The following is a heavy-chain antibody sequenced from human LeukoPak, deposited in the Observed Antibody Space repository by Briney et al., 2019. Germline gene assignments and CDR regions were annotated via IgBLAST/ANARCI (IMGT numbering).Heavy chain of an antibody. J-gene: IGHJ3*02. V-gene: IGHV1-3*01. CDR1: GYTFPHYA. D-gene: IGHD3-9*01. CDR3: ATEFDWLSPDAFDI. CDR2: INAGNGNT. Sequence: ASVKVSCKASGYTFPHYAIHWVRQAPGQRLEWMGWINAGNGNTKYSQKFQGRVTITRDTSASTAYMELSSLRSEDTAVYYCATEFDWLSPDAFDIWGQGTMVAVSS.